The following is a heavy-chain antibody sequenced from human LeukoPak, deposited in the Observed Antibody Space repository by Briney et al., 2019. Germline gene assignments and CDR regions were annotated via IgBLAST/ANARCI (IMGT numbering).Heavy chain of an antibody. J-gene: IGHJ3*02. CDR1: GFTFSSYW. CDR3: ARDLIAVAGNDAFDI. CDR2: IKQDGSEK. D-gene: IGHD6-19*01. Sequence: GGSLRLSCAASGFTFSSYWMTWVRQAPGKGLEWVANIKQDGSEKYYVDSVRGRFTISRDNAQNSLSLQMNILRPQDTAVYYCARDLIAVAGNDAFDIWGQGTMVTVSS. V-gene: IGHV3-7*01.